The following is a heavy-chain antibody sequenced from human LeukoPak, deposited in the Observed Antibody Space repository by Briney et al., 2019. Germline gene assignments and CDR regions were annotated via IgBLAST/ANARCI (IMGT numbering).Heavy chain of an antibody. CDR2: ISGSVGYT. CDR3: AKVSGYCGSTTCYAYFHY. D-gene: IGHD2-2*01. CDR1: GFDYSDYV. Sequence: GGSLRHSRTASGFDYSDYVMSWVRQPPGKGLEWVSAISGSVGYTYHADAVKGKFTTSRDNAKNTLALQMNSLRADDTAVYYCAKVSGYCGSTTCYAYFHYWGQGTLVTVSS. V-gene: IGHV3-23*01. J-gene: IGHJ4*02.